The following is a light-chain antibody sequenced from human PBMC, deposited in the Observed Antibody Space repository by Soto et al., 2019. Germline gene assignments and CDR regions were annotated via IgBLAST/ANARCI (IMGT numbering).Light chain of an antibody. CDR2: TAS. J-gene: IGKJ5*01. V-gene: IGKV1D-12*01. CDR1: QSISSW. CDR3: QQTNSFPIT. Sequence: IQMPQTPSSVSASVGDRFTSTCLASQSISSWLAWYQQKPGKAPKLLIYTASNLQSGVPSRFSGSGSGTDFTLTISSLQPEDFATYYCQQTNSFPITFGQGTRLEIK.